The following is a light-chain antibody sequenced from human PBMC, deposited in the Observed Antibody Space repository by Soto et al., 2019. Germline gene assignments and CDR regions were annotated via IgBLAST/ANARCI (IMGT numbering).Light chain of an antibody. CDR1: SSNIGNNA. Sequence: QSVLTQPPSVSEAPRQRVTISCSRSSSNIGNNAVNWYQQLPGKAPKLLIYYDDLLPSGVSDRFSGSKSGTSASLAISGLQSEDEAEYYCAAWDDSLNGVVFGGGTKLTVL. CDR2: YDD. V-gene: IGLV1-36*01. CDR3: AAWDDSLNGVV. J-gene: IGLJ2*01.